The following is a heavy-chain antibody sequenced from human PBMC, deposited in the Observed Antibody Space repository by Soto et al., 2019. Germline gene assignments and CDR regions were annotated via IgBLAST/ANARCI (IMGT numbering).Heavy chain of an antibody. D-gene: IGHD6-13*01. J-gene: IGHJ4*02. CDR1: GYSFTRYA. CDR2: INAGGGGT. CDR3: AREKGAAGTFDY. V-gene: IGHV1-3*01. Sequence: QVQLVQSGAEVKEPGASLKISCKGSGYSFTRYAIHWVRQAPGQSLEWMGWINAGGGGTKYSQKLQGRLTITRDTSATTVYLDLSSLRSEDTAVYYCAREKGAAGTFDYWGQGTLVTVSS.